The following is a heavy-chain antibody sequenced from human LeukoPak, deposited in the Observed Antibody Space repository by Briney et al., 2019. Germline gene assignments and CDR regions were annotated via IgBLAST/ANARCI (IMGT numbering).Heavy chain of an antibody. Sequence: ASVKVSCKASGYTFTGYYMHWVRQAPGQGREWMGWISPYNDNTKYAQKFQGRVTITADKSTSTAYMELSSLRSEDTAVYYCARESGITMVRGVENWFDPWGQGTLVTVSS. V-gene: IGHV1-18*04. CDR2: ISPYNDNT. CDR3: ARESGITMVRGVENWFDP. CDR1: GYTFTGYY. J-gene: IGHJ5*02. D-gene: IGHD3-10*01.